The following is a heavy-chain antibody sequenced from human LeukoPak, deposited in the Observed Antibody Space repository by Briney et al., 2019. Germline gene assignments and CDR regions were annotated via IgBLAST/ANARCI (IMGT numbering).Heavy chain of an antibody. J-gene: IGHJ4*02. CDR1: GYTFTSYG. V-gene: IGHV1-18*01. CDR3: AREGGQFAEVDY. CDR2: ISAYNGNT. D-gene: IGHD5-24*01. Sequence: AASVKVSCKASGYTFTSYGISWVRQAPGQGLEWMGWISAYNGNTNYAQKFQGRVTMTRDTSISTAYMELSRLRSDDTAVYYCAREGGQFAEVDYWGQGTLVTVSS.